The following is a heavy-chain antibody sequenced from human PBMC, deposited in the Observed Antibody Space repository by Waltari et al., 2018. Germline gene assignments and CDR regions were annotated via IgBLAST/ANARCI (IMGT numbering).Heavy chain of an antibody. Sequence: QVQLMEYGGGVVQPGRSLKLSCGASGFTFSPTAMHWVRQTPGKGLEWVAGIWYDGINTYYADSVKGRFTISRDNSKNTVYLQMNSLSAEDTAVYYCARDDYLWGSYRLIDYWGQGALVTVS. CDR2: IWYDGINT. V-gene: IGHV3-33*01. D-gene: IGHD3-16*02. CDR1: GFTFSPTA. CDR3: ARDDYLWGSYRLIDY. J-gene: IGHJ4*02.